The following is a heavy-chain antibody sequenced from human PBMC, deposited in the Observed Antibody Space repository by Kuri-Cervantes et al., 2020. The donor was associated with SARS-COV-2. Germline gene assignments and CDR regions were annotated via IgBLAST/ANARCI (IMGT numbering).Heavy chain of an antibody. D-gene: IGHD3-9*01. Sequence: ASVKVSCKASGYTFTSYYMHWVRQAPGQGLEWMGIINPSGGSTSYAQKSQGRVTMTRDTSTSTVYMELSSLRSEDTAVYYCARVLRRYFDWPWGQGTLVTVSS. J-gene: IGHJ5*02. CDR1: GYTFTSYY. CDR3: ARVLRRYFDWP. V-gene: IGHV1-46*01. CDR2: INPSGGST.